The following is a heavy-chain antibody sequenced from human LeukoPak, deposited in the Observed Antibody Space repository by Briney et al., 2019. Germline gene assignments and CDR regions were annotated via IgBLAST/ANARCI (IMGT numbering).Heavy chain of an antibody. Sequence: TGGSLRPSCAASGFTFSSYGMHWVRQAPGKGLEWVAVIWYDGSNKYYADSVKGRFTISRDNSKNTLYLQMNSLKTEDTAVYYCTTDLRGSYGDYWGQGTLVTVSS. CDR3: TTDLRGSYGDY. D-gene: IGHD4-17*01. J-gene: IGHJ4*02. CDR2: IWYDGSNK. V-gene: IGHV3-33*01. CDR1: GFTFSSYG.